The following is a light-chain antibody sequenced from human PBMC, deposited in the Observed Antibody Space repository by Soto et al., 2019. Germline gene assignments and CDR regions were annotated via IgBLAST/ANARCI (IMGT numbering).Light chain of an antibody. V-gene: IGKV1-39*01. CDR2: AAV. CDR3: QQSGSSPTT. J-gene: IGKJ5*01. Sequence: DIQMTQSPSSLSASVGDRVTITCRASQSITTYLHWYQQKPGKPPKLLIYAAVSLQSGIPSRFSAYGSGTDFTLTISRLEPEDFAVYYCQQSGSSPTTFGQGTRLEI. CDR1: QSITTY.